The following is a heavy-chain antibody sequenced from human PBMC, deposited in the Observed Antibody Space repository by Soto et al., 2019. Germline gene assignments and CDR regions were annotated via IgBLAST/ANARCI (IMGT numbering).Heavy chain of an antibody. D-gene: IGHD2-15*01. J-gene: IGHJ6*02. Sequence: ASVKVSCKTSGYTFTSFGIAWVRQAPGQGLEWMGWISTSKGNTNYAQKFQGRVTMTTDTPTSTAYMELSSLRSEDTAVYYCASGSKYCSGGSCSTYYYGMDVWGQGTTVTVAS. CDR1: GYTFTSFG. CDR3: ASGSKYCSGGSCSTYYYGMDV. V-gene: IGHV1-18*01. CDR2: ISTSKGNT.